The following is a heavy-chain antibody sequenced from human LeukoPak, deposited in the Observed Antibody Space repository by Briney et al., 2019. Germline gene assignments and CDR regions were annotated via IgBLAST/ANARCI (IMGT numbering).Heavy chain of an antibody. Sequence: ASVRVSCKTSGYTFTHYYIHWVRQAPGQGLEWMGIIKPSGGSTNYAQTFQGRLSMTRDTSTSTVYMELSSLRSEDTAVYYCARGAYSYAQDFWGQGTLVTVSS. D-gene: IGHD5-18*01. J-gene: IGHJ4*02. CDR2: IKPSGGST. CDR3: ARGAYSYAQDF. CDR1: GYTFTHYY. V-gene: IGHV1-46*01.